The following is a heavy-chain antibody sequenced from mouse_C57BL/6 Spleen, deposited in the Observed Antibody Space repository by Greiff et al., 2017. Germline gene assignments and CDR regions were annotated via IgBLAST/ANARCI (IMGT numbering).Heavy chain of an antibody. CDR2: IYPGDGDT. Sequence: LQESGAELVKPGASVKISCKASGYAFSSYWMNWVKQRPGKGLEWIGQIYPGDGDTNYNGKFKGKATLTADKSSSTAYMQLSSLTSEDSAVYFCARGEDYENAMDYWGQGTSVTVSS. D-gene: IGHD2-4*01. V-gene: IGHV1-80*01. CDR3: ARGEDYENAMDY. CDR1: GYAFSSYW. J-gene: IGHJ4*01.